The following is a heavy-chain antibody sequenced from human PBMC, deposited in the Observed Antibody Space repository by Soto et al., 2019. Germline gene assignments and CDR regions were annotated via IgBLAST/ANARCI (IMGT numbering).Heavy chain of an antibody. J-gene: IGHJ4*02. CDR1: GGTFSSYT. V-gene: IGHV1-69*02. Sequence: QVQLVQSGAEVKKPGSSVKVSCKASGGTFSSYTISWVRQAPGQGLEWMGRIIPILGIANYAQKFQGRVTITAVKSTSTAYMELSSLRSEDTAVYYCARHKGIAVAGTYYFDYWGQGTLVTVSS. CDR2: IIPILGIA. CDR3: ARHKGIAVAGTYYFDY. D-gene: IGHD6-19*01.